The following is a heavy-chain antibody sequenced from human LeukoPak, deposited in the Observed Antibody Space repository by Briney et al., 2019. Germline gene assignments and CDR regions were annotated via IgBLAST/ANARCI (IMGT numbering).Heavy chain of an antibody. D-gene: IGHD6-19*01. CDR1: GDSISSGTSY. CDR3: ARDRGTSSSLGYFYYCMDV. Sequence: TSETLSLTCTVSGDSISSGTSYWSWIRQPAGKGLEWIGHIYTTGSTHYNSSLKSRVTMSVDTSKNQLSLKLHSVTAADTAVYYCARDRGTSSSLGYFYYCMDVWGKGTTVTVSS. CDR2: IYTTGST. V-gene: IGHV4-61*09. J-gene: IGHJ6*03.